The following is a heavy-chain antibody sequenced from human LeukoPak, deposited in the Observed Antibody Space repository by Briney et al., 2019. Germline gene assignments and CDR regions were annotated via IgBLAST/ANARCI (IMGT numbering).Heavy chain of an antibody. Sequence: SQTLSLTCTVSGGSISSGSDYWSWIRQPAGKGLEWIGRIYTSGSTNYNPSLKSRVTIPVDPSKDQFSLKLSSVTAADTALYYCARSNYGDLLFDYWGQGTLVTVSS. CDR3: ARSNYGDLLFDY. CDR1: GGSISSGSDY. CDR2: IYTSGST. D-gene: IGHD4-17*01. V-gene: IGHV4-61*02. J-gene: IGHJ4*02.